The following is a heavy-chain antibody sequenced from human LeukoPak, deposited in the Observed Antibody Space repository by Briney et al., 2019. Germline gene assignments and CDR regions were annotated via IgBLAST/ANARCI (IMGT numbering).Heavy chain of an antibody. CDR2: ISWNSGSI. J-gene: IGHJ4*02. CDR3: AKQRGYSYGYPNDFDY. Sequence: PGGSLRLSCAASGLTFDDYAMHWVRQAPGKGLEWVSGISWNSGSIGYADSVKGRFTISRDNAKNSLYLQMNSLRAEDTALYYCAKQRGYSYGYPNDFDYWGQGTLVTVSS. V-gene: IGHV3-9*01. CDR1: GLTFDDYA. D-gene: IGHD5-18*01.